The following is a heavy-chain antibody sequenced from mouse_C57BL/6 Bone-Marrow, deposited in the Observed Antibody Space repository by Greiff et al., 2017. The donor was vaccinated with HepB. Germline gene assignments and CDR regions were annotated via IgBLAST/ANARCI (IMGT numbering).Heavy chain of an antibody. Sequence: EVQVVESGGGLVQPGGSLKLSCAASGFTFSDYYMYWVRQTPEKRLEWVAYISNGGGSTYYPDTVKGRFTISRDNAKNTLYLQMSRLKSEDTAMYYCARRGNYYGSSFAYWGQGTLVTVSA. CDR3: ARRGNYYGSSFAY. CDR1: GFTFSDYY. J-gene: IGHJ3*01. V-gene: IGHV5-12*01. CDR2: ISNGGGST. D-gene: IGHD1-1*01.